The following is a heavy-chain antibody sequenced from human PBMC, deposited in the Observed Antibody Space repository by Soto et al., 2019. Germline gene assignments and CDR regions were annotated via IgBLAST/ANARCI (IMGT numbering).Heavy chain of an antibody. Sequence: QVQLVESGGGEAQPGRSLRLSCAASGFNFSTHGMHWVRQAPGKGLEWVAVMSYDGVRKYYADSVMGRFTISRDISKNTLYLQMNSLRPEDTVVYYCVKDMEHSLVRGWFDPWGQGTLVIVSS. CDR2: MSYDGVRK. J-gene: IGHJ5*02. CDR3: VKDMEHSLVRGWFDP. V-gene: IGHV3-30*18. D-gene: IGHD3-10*01. CDR1: GFNFSTHG.